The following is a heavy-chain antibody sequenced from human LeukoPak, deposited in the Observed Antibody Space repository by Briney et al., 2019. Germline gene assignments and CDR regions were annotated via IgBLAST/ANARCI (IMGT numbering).Heavy chain of an antibody. V-gene: IGHV4-61*02. CDR1: GGSISSGSYY. CDR2: IYTSGST. Sequence: SSETLSLTCTVSGGSISSGSYYWSWIRQPAGKGLEWIGRIYTSGSTNCNPSLKSRVTISVDTSKNQFSLKLSSVTAADTAVYYCARGQQWLAYFDYWGQGTLVTVSS. CDR3: ARGQQWLAYFDY. J-gene: IGHJ4*02. D-gene: IGHD6-19*01.